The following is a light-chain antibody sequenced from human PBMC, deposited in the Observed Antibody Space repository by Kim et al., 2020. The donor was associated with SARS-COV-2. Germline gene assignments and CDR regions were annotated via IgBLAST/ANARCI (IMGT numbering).Light chain of an antibody. Sequence: QSPLTQPASMSGSPGQSITVSCTGTSSDVGAYNYVSWYQQHPGKAPELMIYDVNQRPSGVSNRFSGSKSGNTASLTISGLQAEDEAVYYCSSYTTSTTYVFGTGTKVTVL. J-gene: IGLJ1*01. V-gene: IGLV2-14*03. CDR2: DVN. CDR3: SSYTTSTTYV. CDR1: SSDVGAYNY.